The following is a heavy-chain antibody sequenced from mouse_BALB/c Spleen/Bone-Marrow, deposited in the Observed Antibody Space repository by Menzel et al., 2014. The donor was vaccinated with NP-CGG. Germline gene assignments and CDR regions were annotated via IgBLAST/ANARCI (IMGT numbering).Heavy chain of an antibody. CDR1: GYTFTSFW. CDR2: IDPSDSYT. Sequence: QVILQQPGVEFVKPGASVKLSCKASGYTFTSFWMHWVRQRPGQGLEWIGEIDPSDSYTKYNQNFKGKGTLTVDKTSSTAYMQHISMTSYDAAVYYCARTYYNYDVFAYWGQGTLVTVSA. V-gene: IGHV1-69*02. CDR3: ARTYYNYDVFAY. D-gene: IGHD2-4*01. J-gene: IGHJ3*01.